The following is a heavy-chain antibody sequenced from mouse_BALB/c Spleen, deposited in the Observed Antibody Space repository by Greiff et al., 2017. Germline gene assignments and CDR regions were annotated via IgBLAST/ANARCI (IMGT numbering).Heavy chain of an antibody. Sequence: VQLHQSGAELVKPGASVKLSCKASGYTFTSYWMHWVKQRPGQGLEWIGEINPSNGRTNYNEKFKSKATLTVDKSSSTAYMQLSSLTSEDSAVYYCARYGSAWFAYWGQGTLVTVSA. CDR3: ARYGSAWFAY. D-gene: IGHD2-2*01. CDR1: GYTFTSYW. CDR2: INPSNGRT. V-gene: IGHV1S81*02. J-gene: IGHJ3*01.